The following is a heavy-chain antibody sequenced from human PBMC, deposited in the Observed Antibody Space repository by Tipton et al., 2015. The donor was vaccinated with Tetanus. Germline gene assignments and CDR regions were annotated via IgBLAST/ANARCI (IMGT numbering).Heavy chain of an antibody. CDR3: ASSHYDFWSGYLNWFDP. J-gene: IGHJ5*02. Sequence: TLSLTCVVYGGSFGHYYWTWIRQPPGKGLEWIGYIYYSGSTNYNPSLKSRVTISVDTSKNQFSLKLSSVTAADTAVYYCASSHYDFWSGYLNWFDPWGQGTLVTVSS. CDR1: GGSFGHYY. CDR2: IYYSGST. V-gene: IGHV4-59*08. D-gene: IGHD3-3*01.